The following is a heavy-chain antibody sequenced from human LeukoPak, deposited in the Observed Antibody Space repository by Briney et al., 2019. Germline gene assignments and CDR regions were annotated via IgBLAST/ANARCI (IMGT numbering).Heavy chain of an antibody. D-gene: IGHD3-3*01. CDR3: AKGTTRFLEWLAGPNWFDP. V-gene: IGHV3-23*01. Sequence: PGGSLRLSCAASGFTFSSYAMSWVRQAPGKGLEWVSAISGSGGSTYYADSVKGRFTISRDNSKNTLYLQMNSLRAEDTAVYYCAKGTTRFLEWLAGPNWFDPWGQGTLVTVSS. J-gene: IGHJ5*02. CDR1: GFTFSSYA. CDR2: ISGSGGST.